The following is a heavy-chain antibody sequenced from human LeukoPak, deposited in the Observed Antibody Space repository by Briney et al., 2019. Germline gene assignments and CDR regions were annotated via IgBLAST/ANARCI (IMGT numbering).Heavy chain of an antibody. CDR1: GFTFSSYS. CDR2: ISSSSSYI. D-gene: IGHD3-3*01. CDR3: ARLVQYYDFWSGPASYDMDV. J-gene: IGHJ6*02. Sequence: GGSLRLSCAASGFTFSSYSMNWVRQAPGKGLEWVSSISSSSSYIYYADSVKGRFTISRDNAKNSLYLQMNSLRAEDTAVYYCARLVQYYDFWSGPASYDMDVWGQGTTVTVSS. V-gene: IGHV3-21*01.